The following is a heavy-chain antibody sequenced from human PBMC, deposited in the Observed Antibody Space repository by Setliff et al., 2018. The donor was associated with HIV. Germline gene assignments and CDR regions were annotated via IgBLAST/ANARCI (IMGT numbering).Heavy chain of an antibody. V-gene: IGHV1-2*06. CDR2: INLNSGGT. D-gene: IGHD3-22*01. CDR1: GYTSTGYY. CDR3: ARNFYDSSGYRYDY. Sequence: ASVKVSCKASGYTSTGYYVHWVRQAPGQGLEWMGRINLNSGGTTYAQRFQGRVTMTWDTSISTAYMELRSLRSDDTAVYYCARNFYDSSGYRYDYWGQGTLVTVSS. J-gene: IGHJ4*02.